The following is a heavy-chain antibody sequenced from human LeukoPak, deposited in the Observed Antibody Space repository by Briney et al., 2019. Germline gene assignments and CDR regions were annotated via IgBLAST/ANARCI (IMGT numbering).Heavy chain of an antibody. D-gene: IGHD5-12*01. Sequence: GGSLRLSCAASGFTFSSYSMNWVRQAPGKGLEWVSSISSSSSYIYYADSVKGRFTISRDNAKNSLYLQMNSLRAEDTAVYYCARGQDIVATRIDYWGQGTLVTVSS. CDR2: ISSSSSYI. J-gene: IGHJ4*02. CDR3: ARGQDIVATRIDY. CDR1: GFTFSSYS. V-gene: IGHV3-21*01.